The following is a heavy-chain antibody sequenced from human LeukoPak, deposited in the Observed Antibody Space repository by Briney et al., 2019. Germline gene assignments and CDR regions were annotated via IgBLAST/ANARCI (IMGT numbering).Heavy chain of an antibody. J-gene: IGHJ4*02. CDR1: GGSISSYY. D-gene: IGHD5-12*01. V-gene: IGHV4-59*01. Sequence: SETLSLTCTVSGGSISSYYCSWIRQPPGKGLEWIGYIYYTGSTNYNPSLKSRVTISVDTSKNQFSLKLSSVTAADTAVYYCAGGLRLEYLYDYWGQGTLVTVSS. CDR3: AGGLRLEYLYDY. CDR2: IYYTGST.